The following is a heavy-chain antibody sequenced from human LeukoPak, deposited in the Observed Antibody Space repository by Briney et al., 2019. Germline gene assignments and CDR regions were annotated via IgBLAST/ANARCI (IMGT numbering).Heavy chain of an antibody. CDR1: SFTPSSHG. J-gene: IGHJ4*02. CDR2: ISGSGGST. Sequence: GGSLRLSCAASSFTPSSHGMAWVRQAPGKGLEWVSAISGSGGSTYYADSVKGRFTISRDNSKNTLYLQMNSLRAEDTAVYYCAKDVGDGYKHLFDYWGQGTLVTVSS. D-gene: IGHD5-24*01. CDR3: AKDVGDGYKHLFDY. V-gene: IGHV3-23*01.